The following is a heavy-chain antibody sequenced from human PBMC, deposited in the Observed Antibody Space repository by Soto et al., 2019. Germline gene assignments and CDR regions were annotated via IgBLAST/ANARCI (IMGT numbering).Heavy chain of an antibody. Sequence: SVKVSCKASGGTFSSYAISWVRQAPGQGLEWMGGIIPIFGTANYAQKFQGRVTITADESTSTAYMELSSLRSEDTAVYYCAGPRKNYYDFWSGFDYWGQGTLVTVSS. CDR3: AGPRKNYYDFWSGFDY. V-gene: IGHV1-69*13. CDR1: GGTFSSYA. J-gene: IGHJ4*02. CDR2: IIPIFGTA. D-gene: IGHD3-3*01.